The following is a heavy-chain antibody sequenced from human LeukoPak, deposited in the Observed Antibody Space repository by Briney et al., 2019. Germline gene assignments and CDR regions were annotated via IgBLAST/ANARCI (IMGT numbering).Heavy chain of an antibody. J-gene: IGHJ4*02. CDR3: TRPERSLIARGDY. V-gene: IGHV3-73*01. CDR2: IRSKANSYAT. D-gene: IGHD3-16*01. CDR1: GFTFSGSA. Sequence: PGGSLRLSCAASGFTFSGSAMHWVRQASGKGLEWVGRIRSKANSYATAYAASVKGRFTISRDDSKNTAYLQMNSLKTEDTAVYYCTRPERSLIARGDYWGQGTLVTVSS.